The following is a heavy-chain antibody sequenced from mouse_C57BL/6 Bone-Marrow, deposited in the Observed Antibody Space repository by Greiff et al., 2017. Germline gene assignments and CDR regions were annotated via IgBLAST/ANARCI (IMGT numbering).Heavy chain of an antibody. V-gene: IGHV5-9-1*02. D-gene: IGHD2-2*01. CDR3: TRGGTMVTTTGYYFDY. Sequence: EVKLVESGEGLVKPGGSLKLSCAASGFTFSSYAMSWVRQTPEKRLEWVAYISSGGDYIYYADNVKGRFTISRDNARNTLYLQMSSLKSEDTAMYYCTRGGTMVTTTGYYFDYGGQGTTLTVSS. J-gene: IGHJ2*01. CDR2: ISSGGDYI. CDR1: GFTFSSYA.